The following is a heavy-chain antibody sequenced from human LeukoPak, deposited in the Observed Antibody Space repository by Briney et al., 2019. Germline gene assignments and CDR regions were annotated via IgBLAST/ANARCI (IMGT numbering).Heavy chain of an antibody. CDR1: GFTFSSYS. CDR2: ISASSNFI. Sequence: NPGGSLRLSCLVSGFTFSSYSMSWVRQAPGKGLEWVSSISASSNFISYADSVKGRFTISRDNAKKSLYLQMNSVRAEDTAVYYCARDPVYSSGWFDYWGQGALVTVSS. J-gene: IGHJ4*02. D-gene: IGHD6-19*01. V-gene: IGHV3-21*01. CDR3: ARDPVYSSGWFDY.